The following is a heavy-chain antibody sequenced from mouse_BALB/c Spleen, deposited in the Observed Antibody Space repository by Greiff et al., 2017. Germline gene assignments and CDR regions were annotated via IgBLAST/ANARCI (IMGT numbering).Heavy chain of an antibody. Sequence: SGPELVKPGASVKVSCKASGYAFTSYNMYWVKQSHGKSLEWIGYIDPYNGGTSYNQKFKGKATLTVDKSSSTAYMHLNSLTSEDSAVYYCAIFYYGSSWNYYYAMDYWGQGTSVTVSS. J-gene: IGHJ4*01. CDR3: AIFYYGSSWNYYYAMDY. D-gene: IGHD1-1*01. CDR2: IDPYNGGT. V-gene: IGHV1S135*01. CDR1: GYAFTSYN.